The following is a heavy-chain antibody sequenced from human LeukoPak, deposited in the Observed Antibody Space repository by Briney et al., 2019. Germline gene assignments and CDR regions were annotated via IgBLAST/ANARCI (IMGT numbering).Heavy chain of an antibody. J-gene: IGHJ4*02. D-gene: IGHD2-2*01. CDR3: AKDVPAAYFDY. Sequence: SVKRRFTISRDNSKTTLYLQMNSLRAEDTAVYYCAKDVPAAYFDYWGQGTLVTVSS. V-gene: IGHV3-30*02.